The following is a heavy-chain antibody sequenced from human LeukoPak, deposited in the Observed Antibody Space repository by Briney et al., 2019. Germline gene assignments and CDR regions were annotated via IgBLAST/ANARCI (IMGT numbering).Heavy chain of an antibody. V-gene: IGHV4-34*01. Sequence: PSETLSLTCAVDGGSFSGYYWSWIRQPPGKGLEWIGEINHSGSTNYNPSLKSRVTISVDTSKNQFSLKLSSVTAADTAVYYCARPRGRYCSSTSCHSSNNWFDPWGQGTLVTVSS. CDR2: INHSGST. CDR3: ARPRGRYCSSTSCHSSNNWFDP. J-gene: IGHJ5*02. CDR1: GGSFSGYY. D-gene: IGHD2-2*01.